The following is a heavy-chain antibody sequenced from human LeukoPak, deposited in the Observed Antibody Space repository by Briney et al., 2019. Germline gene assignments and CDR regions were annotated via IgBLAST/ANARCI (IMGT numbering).Heavy chain of an antibody. J-gene: IGHJ4*02. D-gene: IGHD3-3*01. V-gene: IGHV3-23*01. CDR1: GFTFSSYA. CDR2: ISGSGGST. Sequence: GGSLRLSCAASGFTFSSYAMSWVRQAPGKGLEWVSAISGSGGSTYYADSVKGRFTISRDNSKNTLYLQMNSLRAEDTAVYYCAKDGDSEVLRFLEWLEGIFDYWGQGTLVTVSS. CDR3: AKDGDSEVLRFLEWLEGIFDY.